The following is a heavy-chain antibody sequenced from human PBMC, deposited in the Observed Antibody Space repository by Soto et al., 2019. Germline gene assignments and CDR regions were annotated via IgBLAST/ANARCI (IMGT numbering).Heavy chain of an antibody. CDR1: GYSFSSYC. CDR2: IYPGNSET. Sequence: GESVKVCCNDSGYSFSSYCIGSVRQMPGKGLEWMGSIYPGNSETRYSPSFQGQVTISADKSISTAYLQWNSLKASDTAIYYCAKRSYSYVHSAGYYWFEPCGQGTRVTDSS. CDR3: AKRSYSYVHSAGYYWFEP. D-gene: IGHD3-10*02. V-gene: IGHV5-51*01. J-gene: IGHJ5*02.